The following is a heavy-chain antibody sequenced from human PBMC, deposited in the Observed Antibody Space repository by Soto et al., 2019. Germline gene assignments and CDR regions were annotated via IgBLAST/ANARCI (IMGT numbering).Heavy chain of an antibody. J-gene: IGHJ4*02. Sequence: XXTLSLTCSVSCGSTSSYYWSWIRQPPGKGXEWIGXIYYSGSTDYXXSLQSRVXXXIDTSQNKVSLKMTSVTTADTAVYYCEATPRYWGQGTLVTVSS. CDR1: CGSTSSYY. CDR2: IYYSGST. CDR3: EATPRY. V-gene: IGHV4-59*01. D-gene: IGHD2-15*01.